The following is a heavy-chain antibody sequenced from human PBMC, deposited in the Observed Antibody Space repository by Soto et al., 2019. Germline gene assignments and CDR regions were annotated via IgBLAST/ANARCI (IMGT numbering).Heavy chain of an antibody. Sequence: PRGSLKISCKGSGYSFTSYWIGWVRQMPGKGLEWMGIIYPGDSDTRYSPSFQGQVTISADKSISTAYLQWSSLKASDTAMYYCARQGAVTPEFYYYYGMDVWGQGTTVTVSS. J-gene: IGHJ6*02. V-gene: IGHV5-51*01. CDR3: ARQGAVTPEFYYYYGMDV. CDR1: GYSFTSYW. CDR2: IYPGDSDT. D-gene: IGHD4-17*01.